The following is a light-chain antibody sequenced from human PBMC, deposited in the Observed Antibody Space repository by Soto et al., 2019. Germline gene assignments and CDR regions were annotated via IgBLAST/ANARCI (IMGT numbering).Light chain of an antibody. Sequence: EIVLTQSPATLSLSPGERATLSCRASQSVSTYVTYLPWYQQKPGQAPSLLIYAASNWATGIPSRFSGSASGTDFTLTISSLEPEDFAVYYCQQRCSWPPVFGGGTKVEIK. J-gene: IGKJ4*02. CDR1: QSVSTYVTY. CDR3: QQRCSWPPV. V-gene: IGKV3-11*01. CDR2: AAS.